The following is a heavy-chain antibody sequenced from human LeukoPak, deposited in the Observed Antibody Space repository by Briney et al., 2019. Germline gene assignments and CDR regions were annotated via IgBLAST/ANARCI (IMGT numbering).Heavy chain of an antibody. CDR2: IKTDGSEK. V-gene: IGHV3-7*03. Sequence: GGSLRLSCEASGFTFSSYWMSWVRQAPGKGLEWVANIKTDGSEKYYVDSVKGRFTISRDNAKNSLYLQMNSLRAEDTAVYYCARGVAVGTAYYFDCWGQGTLVTVS. D-gene: IGHD4-23*01. J-gene: IGHJ4*02. CDR1: GFTFSSYW. CDR3: ARGVAVGTAYYFDC.